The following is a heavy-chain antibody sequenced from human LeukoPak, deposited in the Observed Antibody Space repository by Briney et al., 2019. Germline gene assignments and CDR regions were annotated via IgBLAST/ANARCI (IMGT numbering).Heavy chain of an antibody. CDR1: GFTFSSYW. CDR3: ARGLDIVVVLGQSAGYYFDY. CDR2: INSVGSST. V-gene: IGHV3-74*01. D-gene: IGHD2-2*03. Sequence: TGGSLRLSCAGSGFTFSSYWMHWVRHAPGKGLVWVSRINSVGSSTSYADSVKGRFTISRDNAKNTLYLQMNSLRAEDTAVYYCARGLDIVVVLGQSAGYYFDYWGQGTLVTVSS. J-gene: IGHJ4*02.